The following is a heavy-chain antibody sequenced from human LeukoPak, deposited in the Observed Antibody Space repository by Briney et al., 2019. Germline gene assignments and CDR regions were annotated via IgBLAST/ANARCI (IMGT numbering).Heavy chain of an antibody. CDR3: ARRSEFGVRYYMDI. D-gene: IGHD3-16*01. CDR2: ISGSSGTI. CDR1: GFTFSSYS. J-gene: IGHJ6*03. Sequence: GGSLRLSCVASGFTFSSYSMNWVRQAPGKGLEWVSYISGSSGTIYYADSMKGRFTISRDNAKNSLYLQINSLRAEDTAVYYCARRSEFGVRYYMDIGGKGTTVTVSS. V-gene: IGHV3-48*01.